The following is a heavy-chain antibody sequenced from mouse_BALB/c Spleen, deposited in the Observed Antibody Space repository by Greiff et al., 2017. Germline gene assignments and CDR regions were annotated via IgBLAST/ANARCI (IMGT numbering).Heavy chain of an antibody. V-gene: IGHV1S137*01. CDR2: ISTYYGDA. J-gene: IGHJ1*01. CDR3: ARLNWDVGWYFDV. CDR1: GYTFTDYA. Sequence: QVQLKESGAELVRPGVSVKISCKGSGYTFTDYAMHWVKQSHAKSLEWIGVISTYYGDASYNQKFKGKATMTVDKSSSTAYMELARLTSEDSAIYYCARLNWDVGWYFDVWGAGTTVTVSS. D-gene: IGHD4-1*01.